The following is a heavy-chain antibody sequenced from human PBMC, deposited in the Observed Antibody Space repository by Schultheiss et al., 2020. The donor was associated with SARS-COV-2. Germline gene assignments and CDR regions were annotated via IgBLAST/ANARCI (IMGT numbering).Heavy chain of an antibody. V-gene: IGHV4-59*12. CDR1: GGSISSYY. D-gene: IGHD6-6*01. CDR3: ARGHRVISSSLRGNWFDP. J-gene: IGHJ5*02. CDR2: IYYSGST. Sequence: GSLRLSCTVSGGSISSYYWSWIRQHPGKGLEWIGYIYYSGSTNYNPSLKSRVTISVDTSKNQFSLKLSSVTAADTAVYYCARGHRVISSSLRGNWFDPWGQGTLVTVSS.